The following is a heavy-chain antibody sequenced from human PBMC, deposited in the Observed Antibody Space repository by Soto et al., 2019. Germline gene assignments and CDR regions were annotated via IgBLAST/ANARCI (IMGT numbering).Heavy chain of an antibody. CDR3: ARGPWVGATIHENSYYYYGMDV. J-gene: IGHJ6*02. CDR2: IIPIFGTA. CDR1: GYTFTSYS. V-gene: IGHV1-69*13. Sequence: GASVKVSCKASGYTFTSYSISWVRQAPGQGLEWMGGIIPIFGTANYAQKFQGRVTITADESTSTAYMELSSLRSEDTAVYYCARGPWVGATIHENSYYYYGMDVWGQGTTVTVSS. D-gene: IGHD1-26*01.